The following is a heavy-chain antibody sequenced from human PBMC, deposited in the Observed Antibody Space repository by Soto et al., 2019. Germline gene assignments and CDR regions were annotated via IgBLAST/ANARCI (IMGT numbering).Heavy chain of an antibody. J-gene: IGHJ4*02. CDR2: IYDGGRT. V-gene: IGHV4-30-4*01. CDR1: GGSISTVDYW. Sequence: QVQLQESGPGLVKPSQTLSLTCTVSGGSISTVDYWWSWIRQSPDMGLEWIGHIYDGGRTYNNPSIESRLTMSVDTSKSQLSLTLSSVSAADTAVYYCARGPSGDKVDSWGQGTLVTVSS. CDR3: ARGPSGDKVDS. D-gene: IGHD7-27*01.